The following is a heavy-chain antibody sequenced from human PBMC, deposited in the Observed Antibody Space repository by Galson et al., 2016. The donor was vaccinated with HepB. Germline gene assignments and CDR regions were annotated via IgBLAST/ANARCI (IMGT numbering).Heavy chain of an antibody. CDR2: ISGSSSTI. V-gene: IGHV3-48*02. CDR3: ARVGGATNVY. J-gene: IGHJ4*02. Sequence: SLRLSCAASGFSFSNYNMDWVRQAPGKGLEWVSYISGSSSTIYYADSVNGRFTISRDNAKNSLYLQMNSLRDEDTAVYYCARVGGATNVYWGRGTLVTVSS. CDR1: GFSFSNYN. D-gene: IGHD1-26*01.